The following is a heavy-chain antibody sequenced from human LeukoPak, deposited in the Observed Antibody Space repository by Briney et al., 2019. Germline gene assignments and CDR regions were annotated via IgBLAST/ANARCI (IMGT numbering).Heavy chain of an antibody. CDR1: GFTFSNYW. Sequence: GGSLRLSCEVSGFTFSNYWMSWVRQAPGKGLEWVANIKQDGSEKYYLDSVKGRFTISRDNAKNSLYLQMNSLRAEDTAVYYCARCHGSGNYYNVFAYWGQGTLVTVSS. J-gene: IGHJ4*02. CDR3: ARCHGSGNYYNVFAY. CDR2: IKQDGSEK. V-gene: IGHV3-7*05. D-gene: IGHD3-10*01.